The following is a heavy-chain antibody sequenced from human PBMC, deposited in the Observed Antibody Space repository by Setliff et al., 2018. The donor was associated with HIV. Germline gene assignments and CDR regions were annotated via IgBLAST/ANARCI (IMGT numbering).Heavy chain of an antibody. J-gene: IGHJ4*02. CDR3: VLYSTGASRFDY. CDR1: GDSITSRNYH. Sequence: TLSLTCAVSGDSITSRNYHWDWVRQPPGKGLEWIGSLFYTGSTSCNPSLKSRVTMTADRSTDTAYMELSGLRSEDTAIYYCVLYSTGASRFDYWGQGTLVTVSS. D-gene: IGHD2-8*01. V-gene: IGHV4-39*07. CDR2: LFYTGST.